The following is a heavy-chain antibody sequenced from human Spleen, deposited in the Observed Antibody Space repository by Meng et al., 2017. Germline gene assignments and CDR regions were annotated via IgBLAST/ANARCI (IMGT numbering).Heavy chain of an antibody. D-gene: IGHD4-17*01. CDR3: AGAVTDY. Sequence: QVQLVGSGGGVVQPGRSLRLSCAASGFTFSSYAMHWVRQAPGKGLEWVAVISYDGSNKYYADSVKGRFTISRDNSKNTLYLQMNSLRAEDTAVYYCAGAVTDYWGQGTLVTVSS. V-gene: IGHV3-30*01. J-gene: IGHJ4*02. CDR2: ISYDGSNK. CDR1: GFTFSSYA.